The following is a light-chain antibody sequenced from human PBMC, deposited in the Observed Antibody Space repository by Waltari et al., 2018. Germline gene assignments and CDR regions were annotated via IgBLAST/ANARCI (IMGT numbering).Light chain of an antibody. V-gene: IGLV2-23*02. CDR1: SSDVGGYRF. CDR2: DVD. CDR3: CSYAGRLSVV. J-gene: IGLJ2*01. Sequence: QSALTQPASVSGSPGQSITISCTGTSSDVGGYRFVPWYQRNPGTAPKVILYDVDKRPSGVSNRFSGSKSGNTASLTISGLQAEDEADYFCCSYAGRLSVVFGGGTKVTVL.